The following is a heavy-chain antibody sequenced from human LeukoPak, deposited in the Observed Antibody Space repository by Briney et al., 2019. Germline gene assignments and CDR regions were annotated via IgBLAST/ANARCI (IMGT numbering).Heavy chain of an antibody. CDR3: ATYVVRGLKASGLDV. V-gene: IGHV5-51*01. Sequence: GESLKISCKGSGYSFPNYWIAWVRQMPGKGLEWMGRIYPDDSDTTYSPSFEGQVTISADKSIHTAYLQWTSLRTSDTGIYYCATYVVRGLKASGLDVWGQGTAVTV. CDR1: GYSFPNYW. D-gene: IGHD3-10*01. J-gene: IGHJ6*02. CDR2: IYPDDSDT.